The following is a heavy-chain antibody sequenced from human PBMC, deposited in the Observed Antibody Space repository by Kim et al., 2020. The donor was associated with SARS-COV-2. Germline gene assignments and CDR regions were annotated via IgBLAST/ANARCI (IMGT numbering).Heavy chain of an antibody. D-gene: IGHD3-22*01. CDR3: AKGGYYYDSSGYNRPLDY. Sequence: KVRSTISRDNSKNTLYLQMNTLRAEDTAVYYCAKGGYYYDSSGYNRPLDYWGQGTLVTVSS. V-gene: IGHV3-23*01. J-gene: IGHJ4*02.